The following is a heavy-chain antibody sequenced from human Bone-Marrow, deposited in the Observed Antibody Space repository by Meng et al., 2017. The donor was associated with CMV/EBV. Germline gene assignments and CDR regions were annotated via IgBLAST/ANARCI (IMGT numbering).Heavy chain of an antibody. V-gene: IGHV4-59*11. D-gene: IGHD1-1*01. Sequence: VQPQRSGPGLVNPSETLSLPCRVSGVSISTHYWSWIRQTPGKGLEWIASIHYTGRADYSPSLKSRVTVSVDTSDSQLSLKLSSVTTADTAMYYCAERGGGYWGQGILVTVSS. CDR3: AERGGGY. CDR2: IHYTGRA. J-gene: IGHJ4*02. CDR1: GVSISTHY.